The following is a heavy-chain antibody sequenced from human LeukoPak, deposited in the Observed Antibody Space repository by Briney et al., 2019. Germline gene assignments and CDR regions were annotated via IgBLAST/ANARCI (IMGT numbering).Heavy chain of an antibody. J-gene: IGHJ6*02. D-gene: IGHD1-26*01. Sequence: GESLKISCKGSGYSFTSYWIGWVRQMPGKGPGVMGIFYPGDSDTRYSPSFQGQVTISADKSISTAYLQWSSLKASDTAMYYCARMYSGSYDYYYGMDVWGQGTTVTVSS. CDR2: FYPGDSDT. V-gene: IGHV5-51*01. CDR3: ARMYSGSYDYYYGMDV. CDR1: GYSFTSYW.